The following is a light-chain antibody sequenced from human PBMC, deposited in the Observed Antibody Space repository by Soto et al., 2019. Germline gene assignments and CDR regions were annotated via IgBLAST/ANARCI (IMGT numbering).Light chain of an antibody. J-gene: IGLJ2*01. Sequence: QSALTQPPSASGSPGQSVTISCTGTSSDIGGYSYVSWYQQHPGKAPKLMIYDVSKRPSGVPDRFSGSRSGNTASLTVSGLQAEDEADYYCSSYAGRNNLVFGGGTKLTVL. CDR2: DVS. V-gene: IGLV2-8*01. CDR3: SSYAGRNNLV. CDR1: SSDIGGYSY.